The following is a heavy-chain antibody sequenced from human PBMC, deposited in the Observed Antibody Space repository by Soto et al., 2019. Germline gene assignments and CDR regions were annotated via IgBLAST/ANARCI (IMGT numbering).Heavy chain of an antibody. CDR1: GFTFSSYA. D-gene: IGHD3-10*01. Sequence: PGGSLRLSCTASGFTFSSYAMSWVRQAPGKGLEWVASIMKDGGEKKYVDSVRGRFTISRDNVQNSLFLQMDSLRVEDTAVYYCAKDRDYYQAYYWGQGSLVTVSS. V-gene: IGHV3-7*01. CDR2: IMKDGGEK. CDR3: AKDRDYYQAYY. J-gene: IGHJ4*01.